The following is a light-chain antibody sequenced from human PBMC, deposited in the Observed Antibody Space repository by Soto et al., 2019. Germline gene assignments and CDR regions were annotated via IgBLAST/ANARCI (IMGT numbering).Light chain of an antibody. V-gene: IGKV3-15*01. CDR3: QEYSKWPLFT. CDR1: QSVSRN. J-gene: IGKJ3*01. Sequence: EIVVTQSPGILSVSPGERATLSCRASQSVSRNLAWYQQKPGQAPTLLIYGASTRATGISARFTGSGSGTEFTLTISSLQSEDFAVYYCQEYSKWPLFTFGPGTKVDIK. CDR2: GAS.